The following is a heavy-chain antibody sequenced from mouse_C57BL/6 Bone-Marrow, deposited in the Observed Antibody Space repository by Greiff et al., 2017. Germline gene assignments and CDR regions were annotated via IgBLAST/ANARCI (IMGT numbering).Heavy chain of an antibody. CDR2: IYPRSGNT. D-gene: IGHD3-2*02. Sequence: VKLMESGAELVRPGASVKLSCTASGYTFKSYGISWVKQRTGQGLEWIGEIYPRSGNTYYNEKFKGKATLTVDKSASTAYMEHRNLTSEDSAVYFCERRGSSGHADWGQGTTLTVSS. CDR3: ERRGSSGHAD. V-gene: IGHV1-81*01. J-gene: IGHJ2*01. CDR1: GYTFKSYG.